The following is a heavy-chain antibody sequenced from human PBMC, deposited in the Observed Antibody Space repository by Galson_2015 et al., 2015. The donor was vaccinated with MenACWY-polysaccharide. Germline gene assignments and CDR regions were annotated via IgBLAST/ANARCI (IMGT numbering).Heavy chain of an antibody. CDR2: INADGSAT. Sequence: SLRLSCAASGFSFSTYWMHWVRHAPGKGLVWVSRINADGSATDYADSVRGRFTISRDNAKNTLYLKMNSLRAEDTAVYYCTKAGAKYCRGSSCSFNWFDPWGQGTLVTVSS. CDR3: TKAGAKYCRGSSCSFNWFDP. D-gene: IGHD2-15*01. CDR1: GFSFSTYW. J-gene: IGHJ5*02. V-gene: IGHV3-74*01.